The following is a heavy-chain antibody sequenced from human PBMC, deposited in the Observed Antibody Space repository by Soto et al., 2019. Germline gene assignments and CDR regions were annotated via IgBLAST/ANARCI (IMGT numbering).Heavy chain of an antibody. CDR2: IYYSGST. CDR3: ARDRVTSPRGIYYYYYGMDV. J-gene: IGHJ6*02. V-gene: IGHV4-61*01. Sequence: SETLSLTCTVSGGSASSGSYYWSWIRQPPGKGLEWIGYIYYSGSTNYNPSLKSRVTISVDTSKNQFSLKLSSVTAADTAVYYCARDRVTSPRGIYYYYYGMDVWGQGTTVTVSS. D-gene: IGHD2-2*01. CDR1: GGSASSGSYY.